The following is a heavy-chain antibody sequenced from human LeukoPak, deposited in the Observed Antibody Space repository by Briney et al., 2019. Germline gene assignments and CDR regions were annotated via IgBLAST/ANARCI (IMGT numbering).Heavy chain of an antibody. D-gene: IGHD6-13*01. V-gene: IGHV3-48*01. CDR2: ISSSSSTI. CDR1: GFTFSSYS. Sequence: GGSLRLPCAASGFTFSSYSMNWVRQAPGKGLEWVSYISSSSSTIYYADSVKGRFTISRDNAKNSLYLQMNSLRAEDTAVYYCARRQQLDHWGQGTLVTVSS. J-gene: IGHJ4*02. CDR3: ARRQQLDH.